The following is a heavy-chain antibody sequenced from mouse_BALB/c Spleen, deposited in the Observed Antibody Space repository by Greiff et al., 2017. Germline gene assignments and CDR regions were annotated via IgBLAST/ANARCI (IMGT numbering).Heavy chain of an antibody. J-gene: IGHJ4*01. CDR1: GYTFTSYV. Sequence: VQLKQSGPELVKPGASVKMSCKASGYTFTSYVMHWVHQKPGQGLEWIGYINPYNDGTKYNEKFKGKATLTSDNSSSTAYMELSSLTSEDSAVSYCERDPLYYGSSQYYAMDYWGQGTSVTVSS. CDR3: ERDPLYYGSSQYYAMDY. V-gene: IGHV1-14*01. D-gene: IGHD1-1*01. CDR2: INPYNDGT.